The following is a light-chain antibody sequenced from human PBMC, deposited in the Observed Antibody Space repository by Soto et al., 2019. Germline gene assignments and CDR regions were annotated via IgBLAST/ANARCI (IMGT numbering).Light chain of an antibody. CDR2: SDN. CDR1: NSNIGSNT. J-gene: IGLJ3*02. CDR3: AAWDDSLNSGV. Sequence: QSVLTQPPSASGAPGQRVTISCSGSNSNIGSNTVNWYQQLPGTAPKLLIYSDNQWPSGVPGRFTGSKSGTSASLAISGLQSEDEADFYCAAWDDSLNSGVFGGGTKVTVL. V-gene: IGLV1-44*01.